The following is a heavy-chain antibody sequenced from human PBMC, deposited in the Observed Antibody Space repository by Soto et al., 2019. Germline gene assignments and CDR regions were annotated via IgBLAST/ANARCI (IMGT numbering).Heavy chain of an antibody. V-gene: IGHV4-34*01. CDR3: ARGPGGYPPSY. CDR1: GGCLSGYY. CDR2: INHSGST. J-gene: IGHJ4*02. Sequence: EVLSLTSADDGGCLSGYYWSWIRQPPGKGLEWIGEINHSGSTNYNPSLKSRVTTLVDTSKNQFSLRLSSVTAADTAVYYCARGPGGYPPSYWGQGTLVTVSS. D-gene: IGHD5-12*01.